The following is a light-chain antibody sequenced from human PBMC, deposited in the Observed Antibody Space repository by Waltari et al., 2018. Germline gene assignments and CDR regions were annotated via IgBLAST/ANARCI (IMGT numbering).Light chain of an antibody. V-gene: IGKV3-20*01. CDR1: QSLRSNY. J-gene: IGKJ1*01. Sequence: ELVLKQSPDSPSLSPGERAILSCRASQSLRSNYFAWYRQRPGQAPRLLIYGVSKRATGIPDRFSGSGSGTDFTLAINRLGPEDFAVYYCQQFDDSQWSFGQGTKVE. CDR2: GVS. CDR3: QQFDDSQWS.